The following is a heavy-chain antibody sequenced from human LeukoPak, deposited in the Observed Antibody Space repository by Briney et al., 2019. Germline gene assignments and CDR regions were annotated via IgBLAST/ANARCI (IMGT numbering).Heavy chain of an antibody. V-gene: IGHV4-34*01. CDR1: GGSFSGYY. Sequence: PSETLSLTCAVYGGSFSGYYWSWIRQPPGKGLEWIGEINHSGSTNYNPSLKSRVTIPVDTSKNQFSLKLSSVTAADTAVYYCARHATSSGWYRDAFDIWGQGTMVTVSS. J-gene: IGHJ3*02. CDR2: INHSGST. D-gene: IGHD6-19*01. CDR3: ARHATSSGWYRDAFDI.